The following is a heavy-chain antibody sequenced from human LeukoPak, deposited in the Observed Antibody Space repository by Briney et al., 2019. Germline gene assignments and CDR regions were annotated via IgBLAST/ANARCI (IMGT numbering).Heavy chain of an antibody. CDR3: AKVSNPYSYGHGDH. CDR1: GFTFSSYW. V-gene: IGHV3-7*01. D-gene: IGHD5-18*01. Sequence: PGGSLRLSWAASGFTFSSYWMSWVRQAPGKGLEWVANIKQDGSEKYYVDSVKGRFTISRDNAKNSLYLQMNSLRAEDTAVYYCAKVSNPYSYGHGDHWGQGTLVTVSS. J-gene: IGHJ4*02. CDR2: IKQDGSEK.